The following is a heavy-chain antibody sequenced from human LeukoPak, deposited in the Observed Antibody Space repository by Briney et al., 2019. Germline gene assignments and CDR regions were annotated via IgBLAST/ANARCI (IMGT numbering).Heavy chain of an antibody. CDR2: INPNSGGT. V-gene: IGHV1-2*02. D-gene: IGHD3-10*01. J-gene: IGHJ6*02. CDR3: ARDELLWFGELLYYYYGMDV. Sequence: ASVKVSCKASGYTFTGYHMHWVRQAPGQGLEWMGWINPNSGGTNYAQKFQGRVTMTRDTSISTAYMELSRLRSDDTAVYYCARDELLWFGELLYYYYGMDVWGQGTTVTVSS. CDR1: GYTFTGYH.